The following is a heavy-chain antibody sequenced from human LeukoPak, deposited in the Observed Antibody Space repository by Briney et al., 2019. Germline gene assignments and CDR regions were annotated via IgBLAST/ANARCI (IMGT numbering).Heavy chain of an antibody. Sequence: ASVKVSCKASGYTFTGYYMHWVRQAPGQGLEWMGWINPNSGGTNYAQKFQGRVTMTRDTSISTAYMELSRLRSDDTAVYYCARGGSSNDFWSGYYLYWGQGTLVTVSS. CDR2: INPNSGGT. CDR1: GYTFTGYY. CDR3: ARGGSSNDFWSGYYLY. V-gene: IGHV1-2*02. J-gene: IGHJ4*02. D-gene: IGHD3-3*01.